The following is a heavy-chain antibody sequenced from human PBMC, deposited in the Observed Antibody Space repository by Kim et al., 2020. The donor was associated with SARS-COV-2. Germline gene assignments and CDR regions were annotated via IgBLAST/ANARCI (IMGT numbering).Heavy chain of an antibody. D-gene: IGHD5-18*01. Sequence: GESLKISCRGSGYSFSTYWIVWLRQMPGKGLEWMGVIHPSDFDRRYSPSFRGQVAISADKSINTAYLQWSSLRASDTAIYYCARTRRGYSYDYSLEYWGQGTRVTVSS. V-gene: IGHV5-51*01. CDR1: GYSFSTYW. J-gene: IGHJ4*02. CDR2: IHPSDFDR. CDR3: ARTRRGYSYDYSLEY.